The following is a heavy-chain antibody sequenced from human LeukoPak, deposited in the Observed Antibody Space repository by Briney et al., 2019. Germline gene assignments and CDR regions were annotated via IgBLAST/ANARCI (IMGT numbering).Heavy chain of an antibody. D-gene: IGHD2-21*01. J-gene: IGHJ4*02. CDR3: ARAEVIAIFDY. CDR1: GFTFSSYS. V-gene: IGHV3-48*01. Sequence: PGGSLRLSCAASGFTFSSYSMNWVRQAPGKGLEWVSYISSSSSTIYYADPVKGRFTISRDNAKNSLYLQMNSLRAEDTAVYYCARAEVIAIFDYWGQGTLVTVSS. CDR2: ISSSSSTI.